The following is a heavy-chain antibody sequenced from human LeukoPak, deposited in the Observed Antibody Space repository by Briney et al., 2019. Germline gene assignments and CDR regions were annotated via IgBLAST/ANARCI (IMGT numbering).Heavy chain of an antibody. CDR1: GFTFSNYD. CDR3: AKERSDDYGDYLGIEYFQH. D-gene: IGHD4-17*01. V-gene: IGHV3-23*01. CDR2: ILNSGEST. Sequence: GGSLRLSCVASGFTFSNYDMNWVRQAPGKGLEWVSGILNSGESTYYTDSVKGRFTISRDNSKNTLYLQMNSLRAEDTAVYYCAKERSDDYGDYLGIEYFQHWGQGTLVTVSS. J-gene: IGHJ1*01.